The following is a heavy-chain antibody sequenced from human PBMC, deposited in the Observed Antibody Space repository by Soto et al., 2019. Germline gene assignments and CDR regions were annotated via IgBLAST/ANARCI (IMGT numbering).Heavy chain of an antibody. CDR1: GFTFSSYG. V-gene: IGHV3-30*18. Sequence: QVQLVESGGGVVQPGRSLRLSCAASGFTFSSYGMHWVRQAPGKGLEWVAVISYDGSNKYYADSVKGRFTISRDNSKNTLYLPMNSLRAEDTAVYYCAKGAGSSGYYFDYWGQGTLVTVSS. J-gene: IGHJ4*02. D-gene: IGHD3-22*01. CDR3: AKGAGSSGYYFDY. CDR2: ISYDGSNK.